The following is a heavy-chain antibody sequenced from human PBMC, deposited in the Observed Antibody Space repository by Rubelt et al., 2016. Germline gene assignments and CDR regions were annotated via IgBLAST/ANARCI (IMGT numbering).Heavy chain of an antibody. J-gene: IGHJ5*02. Sequence: QVQLQQWGAGLLKPSETLSLTCAVYGGSFSGYYWSWIRQPPGKGLEWIGEINHRGSTNDNPSLKSWVTRSLDTSKNPCSRKLSSVTAADTAGYYCARVPQDPWGQGTLVTVSS. CDR2: INHRGST. CDR1: GGSFSGYY. CDR3: ARVPQDP. V-gene: IGHV4-34*01.